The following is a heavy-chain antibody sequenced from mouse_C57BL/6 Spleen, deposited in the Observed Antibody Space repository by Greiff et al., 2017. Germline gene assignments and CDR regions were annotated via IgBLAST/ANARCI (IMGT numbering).Heavy chain of an antibody. V-gene: IGHV5-6*01. CDR2: ISSGGSYT. CDR1: GFTFSSYG. CDR3: ARGYYGSSWDWYFDV. Sequence: EVQRVESGGDLVKPGGSLKLSCAASGFTFSSYGMSWVRQTPDKRLEWVATISSGGSYTYYPDSVKGRFTISRDNAKNTLYLQMSSLKSEDTAMYYCARGYYGSSWDWYFDVWGTGTTVTVSS. D-gene: IGHD1-1*01. J-gene: IGHJ1*03.